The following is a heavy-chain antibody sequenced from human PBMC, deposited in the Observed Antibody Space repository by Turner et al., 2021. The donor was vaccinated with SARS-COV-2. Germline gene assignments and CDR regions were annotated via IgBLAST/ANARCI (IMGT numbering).Heavy chain of an antibody. CDR2: IIPILGMA. Sequence: QVQLMPSGAEVMKPGASVEVSCKPSGCTFSTYASTWMRQAPGQGREWVGRIIPILGMATYAQKSQGRVTITADKSTSTAYMELRSLRSEDTAVYYCAEPVGATTRFQSLYGMDVWGQGTTVTVSS. CDR3: AEPVGATTRFQSLYGMDV. D-gene: IGHD1-26*01. CDR1: GCTFSTYA. J-gene: IGHJ6*02. V-gene: IGHV1-69*04.